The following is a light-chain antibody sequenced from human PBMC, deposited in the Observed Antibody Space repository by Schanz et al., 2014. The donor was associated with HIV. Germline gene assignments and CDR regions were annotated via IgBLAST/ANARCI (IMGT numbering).Light chain of an antibody. CDR3: QAWDSSTAI. Sequence: SYELTQPPSVSVAPGKTARITCGGSNIGSKSVHWYQQKPGQAPVLVIYYDSDRPSGIPERFSGSNSGNTGTLIISGTQAMDEADYYCQAWDSSTAIFGGGTKLTVL. CDR1: NIGSKS. J-gene: IGLJ2*01. V-gene: IGLV3-21*01. CDR2: YDS.